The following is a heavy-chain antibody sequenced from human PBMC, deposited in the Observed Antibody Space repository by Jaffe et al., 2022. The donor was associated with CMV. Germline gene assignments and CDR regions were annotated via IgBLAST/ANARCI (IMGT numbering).Heavy chain of an antibody. CDR3: AMSIPAHRGFFDF. CDR2: IHGDGST. J-gene: IGHJ4*02. CDR1: GFTVTSNY. V-gene: IGHV3-53*01. D-gene: IGHD6-6*01. Sequence: EVQLVESGGGLIQPGGSLRLSCAASGFTVTSNYMYWVRQAPGRGLEWVSVIHGDGSTYYADSVKGRFTISRDNSKNTLYLQMNSLRADDTAVYYCAMSIPAHRGFFDFWGQGSLVTVSS.